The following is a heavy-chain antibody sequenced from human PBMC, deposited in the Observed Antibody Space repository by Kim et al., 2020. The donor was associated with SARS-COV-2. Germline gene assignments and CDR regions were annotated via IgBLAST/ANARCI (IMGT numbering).Heavy chain of an antibody. Sequence: GGSLRLSCAASGFTFSSYGIHWVRQAPGKGLEWVAVISYDGNNKYYADSGKGRFTISRDNSKNTLFLQMNSLRAEETAVYYCAKDAGMYGSGSYTGGMDVWGQGTTVTVSS. J-gene: IGHJ6*02. D-gene: IGHD3-10*01. CDR2: ISYDGNNK. V-gene: IGHV3-30*18. CDR3: AKDAGMYGSGSYTGGMDV. CDR1: GFTFSSYG.